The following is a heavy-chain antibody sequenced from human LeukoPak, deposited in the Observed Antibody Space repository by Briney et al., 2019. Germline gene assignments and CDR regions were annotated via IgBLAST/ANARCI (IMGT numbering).Heavy chain of an antibody. CDR1: GFTFDDYA. D-gene: IGHD6-19*01. CDR3: AKGGYSSGWYGGWFDP. J-gene: IGHJ5*02. Sequence: PGGSLRLSCAASGFTFDDYAMHWVRQAPGKGLEWVSGISWNSGSIGYADSVKGRFTISRDNAKNSLYLQMNSLRAEDTALYYCAKGGYSSGWYGGWFDPWGQGTLVTVSS. V-gene: IGHV3-9*01. CDR2: ISWNSGSI.